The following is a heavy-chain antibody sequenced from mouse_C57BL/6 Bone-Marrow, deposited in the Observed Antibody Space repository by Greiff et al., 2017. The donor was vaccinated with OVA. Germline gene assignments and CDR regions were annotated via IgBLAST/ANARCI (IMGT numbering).Heavy chain of an antibody. CDR2: IRNKANNHAT. D-gene: IGHD1-1*01. Sequence: EVKLVESGGGLVQPGGSMKLSRAASGFTFSDAWMDWVRQSPEKGLEWVAEIRNKANNHATYYAESVKGRFTISRDDSKSSVYLQMNSLRAEDTGIYYCTGYFEAWFAYWGQGTLVTVSA. CDR1: GFTFSDAW. J-gene: IGHJ3*01. V-gene: IGHV6-6*01. CDR3: TGYFEAWFAY.